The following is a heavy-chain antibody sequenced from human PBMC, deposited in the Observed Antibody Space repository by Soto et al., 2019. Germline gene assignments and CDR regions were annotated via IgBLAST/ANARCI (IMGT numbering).Heavy chain of an antibody. J-gene: IGHJ6*02. CDR3: ARARTPLRGPGGGMDV. CDR1: GFTFSSYG. V-gene: IGHV3-33*01. D-gene: IGHD2-15*01. CDR2: IWYDGSNK. Sequence: QVQLVESGGGVVQPGRSLRLSCAASGFTFSSYGMHWVRQAPGKGLEWVAVIWYDGSNKYYADSVKGRFTISRDNSKNTLYLQMNSLRAEDTAVYYCARARTPLRGPGGGMDVWGQGTTVTVSS.